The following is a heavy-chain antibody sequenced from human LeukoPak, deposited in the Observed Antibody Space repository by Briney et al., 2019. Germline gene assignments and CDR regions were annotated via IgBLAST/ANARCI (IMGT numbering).Heavy chain of an antibody. J-gene: IGHJ4*02. D-gene: IGHD2-2*03. CDR3: AKDSGWILFDD. CDR1: GSTFSTYG. V-gene: IGHV3-23*01. CDR2: IPSGGGT. Sequence: PGGTLRLSCAASGSTFSTYGMSWVRQAPGKGLQWVSTIPSGGGTYYADSVKGRFTISRDNSKNTLYLQMNSLRDEDTAVYYCAKDSGWILFDDWGQGTLVTVFS.